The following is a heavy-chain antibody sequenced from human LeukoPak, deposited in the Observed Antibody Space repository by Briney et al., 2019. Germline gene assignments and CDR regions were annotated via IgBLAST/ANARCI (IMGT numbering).Heavy chain of an antibody. Sequence: GGSLGLSCSASGLTFSRYTMHWVRQAPGKGLEWVALLAYDETFRYYADSVKGRFTISRDTAKTTLDLQMNSLTTEDTALYYCAREADGFDIWGQGTMVTVSS. CDR1: GLTFSRYT. J-gene: IGHJ3*02. CDR3: AREADGFDI. V-gene: IGHV3-30*01. CDR2: LAYDETFR.